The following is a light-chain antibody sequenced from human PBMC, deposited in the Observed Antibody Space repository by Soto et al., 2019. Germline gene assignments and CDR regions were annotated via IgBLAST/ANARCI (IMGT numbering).Light chain of an antibody. Sequence: QSVLTQPASVSGSPGQSITISCTGTSSDVGGYNYVSWYQHHPGKAPKLMIFDVSNRPSGVSNRFSGSKSGNTASLTISGPQPEEGVVYCCSWNTPRNTRKIVFETGTRVTAL. CDR1: SSDVGGYNY. J-gene: IGLJ1*01. CDR3: SWNTPRNTRKIV. CDR2: DVS. V-gene: IGLV2-14*03.